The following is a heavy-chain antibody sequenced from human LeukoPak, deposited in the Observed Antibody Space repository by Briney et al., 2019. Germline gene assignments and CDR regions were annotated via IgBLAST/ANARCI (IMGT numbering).Heavy chain of an antibody. CDR1: GSTFSSYA. CDR2: ISYDGSNK. D-gene: IGHD6-19*01. V-gene: IGHV3-30-3*01. Sequence: PGGSLRLSCAASGSTFSSYAMHWVRQAPGKGLEWVAVISYDGSNKYYADSVKGRFTISRDNSKNTLYLQMNSLRAEDTAVYYCARAYSSGWEYFDYWGQGTLVTVSS. CDR3: ARAYSSGWEYFDY. J-gene: IGHJ4*02.